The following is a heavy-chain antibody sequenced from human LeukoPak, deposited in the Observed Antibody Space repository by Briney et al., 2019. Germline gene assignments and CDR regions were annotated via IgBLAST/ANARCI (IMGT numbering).Heavy chain of an antibody. CDR1: GFTFSSYW. D-gene: IGHD3-22*01. V-gene: IGHV3-7*01. Sequence: GGSLRLSCAASGFTFSSYWMSWVRQAPGKGLEWVANIKQDGSEKYYVDSVKGRFTISRDNSKNTLYLQMGSLRAEDMAVYYCARDYYYDSSGPFDYWGQGTLVTVSS. CDR2: IKQDGSEK. CDR3: ARDYYYDSSGPFDY. J-gene: IGHJ4*02.